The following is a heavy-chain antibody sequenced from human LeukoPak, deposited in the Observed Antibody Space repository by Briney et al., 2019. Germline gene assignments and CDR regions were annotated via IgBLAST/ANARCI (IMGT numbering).Heavy chain of an antibody. CDR3: ARGWYSSSWYVAFDI. D-gene: IGHD6-13*01. CDR2: ITTSSSTI. V-gene: IGHV3-48*04. CDR1: GFTFSSSG. J-gene: IGHJ3*02. Sequence: GGSLRLSCAASGFTFSSSGMNWVRQAPGKGLEWVSHITTSSSTIYYADSVKGRFTISRDNAKNSLYLQMNSLRAEDTAVYYCARGWYSSSWYVAFDIWGQGTMVTVSS.